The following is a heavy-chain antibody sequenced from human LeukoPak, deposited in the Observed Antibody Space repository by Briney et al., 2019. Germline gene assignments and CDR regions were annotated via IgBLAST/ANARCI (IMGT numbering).Heavy chain of an antibody. CDR2: IESDGSST. CDR1: GFTFSSYW. V-gene: IGHV3-74*01. CDR3: ARGFGSGSSLPFDY. J-gene: IGHJ4*02. D-gene: IGHD3-10*01. Sequence: GGSLRLSCAASGFTFSSYWMHWVRQAPGKGLVWVSRIESDGSSTSYADSVKGRLAISRDNAKNTLYLQMNSLRAEDTAVFYCARGFGSGSSLPFDYWGQGTLVTVSS.